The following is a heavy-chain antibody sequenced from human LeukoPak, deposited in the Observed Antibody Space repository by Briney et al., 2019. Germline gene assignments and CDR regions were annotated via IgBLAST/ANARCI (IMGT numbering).Heavy chain of an antibody. CDR1: GYSFTSYW. V-gene: IGHV5-51*01. CDR3: ARQLTYYDSSGYCFDY. J-gene: IGHJ4*02. D-gene: IGHD3-22*01. CDR2: IYPGDSDT. Sequence: GESLKISCKGSGYSFTSYWIGWVRQMPGKGLEWMGIIYPGDSDTRHSPSFQGQVTISADKSISTAYLQWSSLKASDTAMYYCARQLTYYDSSGYCFDYWGQGTLVTVSS.